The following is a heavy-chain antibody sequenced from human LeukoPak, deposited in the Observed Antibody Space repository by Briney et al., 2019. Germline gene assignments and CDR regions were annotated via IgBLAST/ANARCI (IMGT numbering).Heavy chain of an antibody. D-gene: IGHD3-3*02. CDR1: GGSISSYY. V-gene: IGHV4-59*12. CDR3: ARVSVGYYYYGMDV. CDR2: IYYSGST. J-gene: IGHJ6*02. Sequence: PSETLSLTCTVSGGSISSYYWSWIRQPPGKGLEWIGYIYYSGSTNYNPSLKSRVTISVDTSKNQFSLKLSSVTAADTAVYYCARVSVGYYYYGMDVWGQGTTVTVSS.